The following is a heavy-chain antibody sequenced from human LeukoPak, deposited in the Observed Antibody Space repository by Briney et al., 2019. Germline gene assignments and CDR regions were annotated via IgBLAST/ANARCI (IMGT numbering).Heavy chain of an antibody. V-gene: IGHV3-48*03. CDR3: ARVKGYYGSRSGMDV. Sequence: GGSLRLSCAASGFTFSSYEMKWVRQAPGKGLGWVSYISSSGSTIYYADSVKGRFTISRDNAKNSLYLQMNSLRAEDTAVYYCARVKGYYGSRSGMDVWGQGTTVTVSS. CDR1: GFTFSSYE. D-gene: IGHD3-10*01. J-gene: IGHJ6*02. CDR2: ISSSGSTI.